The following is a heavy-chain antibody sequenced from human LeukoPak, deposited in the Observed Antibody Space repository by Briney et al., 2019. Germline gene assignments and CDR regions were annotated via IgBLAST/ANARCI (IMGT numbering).Heavy chain of an antibody. V-gene: IGHV3-23*01. J-gene: IGHJ3*02. CDR3: AKVRGYSGYDYLAAFDI. D-gene: IGHD5-12*01. CDR2: ISGSGGST. CDR1: GFTFSSYA. Sequence: GGSLRLSCAASGFTFSSYAMSWVRQAPGKGLEWVSAISGSGGSTYHADSVKGRFTISRDNSKNTLYLQMNSLRAEDTAVYYCAKVRGYSGYDYLAAFDIWGQGTMVTVSS.